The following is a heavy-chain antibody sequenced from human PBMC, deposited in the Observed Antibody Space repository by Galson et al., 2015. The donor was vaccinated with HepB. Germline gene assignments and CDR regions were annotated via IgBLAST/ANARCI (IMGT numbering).Heavy chain of an antibody. D-gene: IGHD1-1*01. CDR2: IIPIFATT. CDR1: GGTLSNYA. J-gene: IGHJ5*01. V-gene: IGHV1-69*13. CDR3: TNHSHNILWFDP. Sequence: SVKVSCKASGGTLSNYAISWVRQAPGQGLEWMGGIIPIFATTNYAQKFQGRVSITADESTTTVYMELSSPRFDDTAVYYCTNHSHNILWFDPWGQGTVVTVSS.